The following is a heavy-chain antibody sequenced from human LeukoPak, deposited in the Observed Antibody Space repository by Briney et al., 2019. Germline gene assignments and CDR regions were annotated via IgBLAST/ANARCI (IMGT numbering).Heavy chain of an antibody. Sequence: PGRSLRLSCAASGFTFSSYGMHWVRQAPGKGLEWVAVISYDGSNKYYADSVKGRFTISRDNSKNTLYLQMDSLGVEDTAVYYCARERVGTAETFDNWGQGTLVTVSS. D-gene: IGHD1-26*01. CDR2: ISYDGSNK. V-gene: IGHV3-30*03. J-gene: IGHJ4*02. CDR1: GFTFSSYG. CDR3: ARERVGTAETFDN.